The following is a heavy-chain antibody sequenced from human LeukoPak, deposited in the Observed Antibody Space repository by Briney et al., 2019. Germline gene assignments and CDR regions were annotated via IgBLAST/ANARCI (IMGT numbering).Heavy chain of an antibody. CDR2: IYYSGST. CDR3: ARAEYSSSSPYYYYYIDV. D-gene: IGHD6-6*01. CDR1: GGSISSYY. Sequence: SETLSLTCTVSGGSISSYYWSWIRQPPGKGLEWIGYIYYSGSTNYNPSLKSRVTISVDTSKDQFSLKLSSVTAADTAVYYCARAEYSSSSPYYYYYIDVWGKGTTVTVSS. J-gene: IGHJ6*03. V-gene: IGHV4-59*01.